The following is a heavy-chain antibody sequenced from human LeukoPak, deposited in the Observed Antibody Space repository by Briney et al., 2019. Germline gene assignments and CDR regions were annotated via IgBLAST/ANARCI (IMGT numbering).Heavy chain of an antibody. Sequence: PGGSLSLSCAASGFTFTNYVMSWVRQAPGKGLEWVSTISASGAGTYYADSVKGRFTISRDNAKNTLYLQMSSLRPEDTAVYSCVRFPSGITASIYYFDYWGQGTLVTVSS. CDR3: VRFPSGITASIYYFDY. V-gene: IGHV3-23*01. D-gene: IGHD1/OR15-1a*01. CDR1: GFTFTNYV. CDR2: ISASGAGT. J-gene: IGHJ4*02.